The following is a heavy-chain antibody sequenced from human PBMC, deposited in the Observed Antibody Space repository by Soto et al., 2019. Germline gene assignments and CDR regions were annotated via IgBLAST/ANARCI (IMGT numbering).Heavy chain of an antibody. Sequence: GASVKVSCKASGGTFSSYAISWVRQAPGQGLEWMGGIIPIFGTANYAQKFQGRVTITADESTSTAYMELSSLRSEDTAVYYCARHNPSLPAYYSDISGYFSRYFDYWGQGTLVTVSS. CDR3: ARHNPSLPAYYSDISGYFSRYFDY. J-gene: IGHJ4*02. CDR2: IIPIFGTA. CDR1: GGTFSSYA. V-gene: IGHV1-69*13. D-gene: IGHD3-22*01.